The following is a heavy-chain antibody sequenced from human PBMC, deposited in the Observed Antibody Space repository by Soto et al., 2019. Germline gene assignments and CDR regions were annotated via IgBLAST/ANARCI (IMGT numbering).Heavy chain of an antibody. CDR2: IVPLFGTA. J-gene: IGHJ5*02. V-gene: IGHV1-69*12. CDR1: GGTFGNTA. CDR3: ARDGDPGYSFWSGPLGGGRFDP. Sequence: QVQLVQSGAVVKEPGSSVNVSCKTSGGTFGNTAVTWVRQVPGQGLEWIGGIVPLFGTANYAQKFRGRVMITADESTGTAYMDLSSLRSDDTAIYYCARDGDPGYSFWSGPLGGGRFDPWGQGTRVTVSS. D-gene: IGHD3-3*01.